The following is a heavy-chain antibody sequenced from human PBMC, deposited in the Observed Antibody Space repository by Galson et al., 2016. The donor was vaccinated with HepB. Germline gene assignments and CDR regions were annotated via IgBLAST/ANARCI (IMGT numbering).Heavy chain of an antibody. J-gene: IGHJ4*02. CDR1: GLIISTNY. V-gene: IGHV3-53*01. Sequence: SLRLSCAVSGLIISTNYMSWVRQAPGSGLEWVSVIYGGGSTFYADSVKGRFTISRDNSKNTVYLQMNSLAAEDTAVYYCAARGNSWPYYWGQGTLVTVSS. CDR3: AARGNSWPYY. D-gene: IGHD6-13*01. CDR2: IYGGGST.